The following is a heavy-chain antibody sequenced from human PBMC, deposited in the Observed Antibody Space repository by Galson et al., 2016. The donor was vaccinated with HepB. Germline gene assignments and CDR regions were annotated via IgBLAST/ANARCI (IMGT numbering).Heavy chain of an antibody. V-gene: IGHV3-21*06. CDR2: ISTGGDKI. CDR1: GSTFSHYS. J-gene: IGHJ5*02. CDR3: AALGSGSYLGWSDP. D-gene: IGHD3-10*01. Sequence: SLRLSCAASGSTFSHYSMNWVRQAPGKGLEWVSSISTGGDKIYYADSVKGRFTISRDNDKNSLYLQMNSLRVEDTAIYYGAALGSGSYLGWSDPWGQGSLVIVSS.